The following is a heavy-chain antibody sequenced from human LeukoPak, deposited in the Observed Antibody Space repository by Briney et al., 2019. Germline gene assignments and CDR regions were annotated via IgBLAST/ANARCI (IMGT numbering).Heavy chain of an antibody. CDR2: IYTSGST. CDR1: GGSISSGSYY. J-gene: IGHJ4*02. Sequence: PSQTLSLTCTVSGGSISSGSYYWSWIRQPAGKGLEWIGRIYTSGSTNYNPSLKSRVTISVDTSKNQFSLKLSSVTAADTAVYYCARQAYYYGSGSSEYYFDYWGQGTLATVSS. CDR3: ARQAYYYGSGSSEYYFDY. D-gene: IGHD3-10*01. V-gene: IGHV4-61*02.